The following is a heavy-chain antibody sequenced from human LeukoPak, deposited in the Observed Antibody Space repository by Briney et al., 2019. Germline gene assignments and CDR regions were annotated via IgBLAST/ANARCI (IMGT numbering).Heavy chain of an antibody. Sequence: PGGSLRLSCAASGFTVSSNYMSWVRQAPGKGLEWVSTISASGRSTYYADSVKGRFSISRDNSKNTLYLQMNSLRAEDTAVYYCAKFALRYCSGGSCHPFDYWGQGTLVTVSS. CDR1: GFTVSSNY. D-gene: IGHD2-15*01. CDR2: ISASGRST. V-gene: IGHV3-23*01. J-gene: IGHJ4*02. CDR3: AKFALRYCSGGSCHPFDY.